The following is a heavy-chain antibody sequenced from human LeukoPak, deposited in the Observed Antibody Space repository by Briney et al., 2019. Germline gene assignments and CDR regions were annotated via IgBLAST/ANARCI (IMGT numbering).Heavy chain of an antibody. CDR3: ARADRLHGGPYLIGP. CDR1: GYSFTHYY. CDR2: INPNSCGT. Sequence: ASVKVSCKSSGYSFTHYYMHWVRQAPGQGLEWMGWINPNSCGTSSAQKFQGRVTMTRDTSITTVYMEVNWLTSDDTAMYYCARADRLHGGPYLIGPWGQGTLVTVSS. J-gene: IGHJ5*02. V-gene: IGHV1-2*02. D-gene: IGHD3-16*01.